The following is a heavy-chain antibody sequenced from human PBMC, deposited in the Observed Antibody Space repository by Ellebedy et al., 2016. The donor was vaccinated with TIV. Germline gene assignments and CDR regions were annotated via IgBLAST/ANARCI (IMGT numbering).Heavy chain of an antibody. CDR1: GGSFSGYF. Sequence: GSLRLXXAVYGGSFSGYFWTWIRQPPGKGLEWIGEINHSGSTSYNPSLKSRVTLSVDTSKNQFSLKLSSVTAADTAVYYCARSGAGAGLYWGQGKLVTVSS. CDR2: INHSGST. D-gene: IGHD6-19*01. V-gene: IGHV4-34*01. CDR3: ARSGAGAGLY. J-gene: IGHJ4*02.